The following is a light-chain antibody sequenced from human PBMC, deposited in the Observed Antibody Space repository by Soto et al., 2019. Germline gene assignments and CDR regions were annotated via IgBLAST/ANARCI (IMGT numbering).Light chain of an antibody. CDR3: QQYYSTPWT. V-gene: IGKV4-1*01. CDR2: WAS. J-gene: IGKJ1*01. Sequence: DIVMTQPPDSLAVSLGERATINCKSGQSVLYSSNNKNYLAWYQQKPGRPPKLLVSWASTRESGVPDRFSGGGSGTDFTLTISRLQAEDVATYYCQQYYSTPWTFGQGTKVEI. CDR1: QSVLYSSNNKNY.